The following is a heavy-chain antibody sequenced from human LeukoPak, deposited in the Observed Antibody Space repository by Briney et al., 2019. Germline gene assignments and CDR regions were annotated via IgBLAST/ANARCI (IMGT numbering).Heavy chain of an antibody. Sequence: SETLSLTCTVSGGSISSYYWSWIRQPPGKGLEWIGYIYYSGSTNYNPSLKSRVTISVDTSKNQFSLKLSSVTAADTAVYYCARVGYYYGSGSYNPLSYWRQGTLVTVSS. V-gene: IGHV4-59*01. CDR1: GGSISSYY. D-gene: IGHD3-10*01. J-gene: IGHJ4*02. CDR3: ARVGYYYGSGSYNPLSY. CDR2: IYYSGST.